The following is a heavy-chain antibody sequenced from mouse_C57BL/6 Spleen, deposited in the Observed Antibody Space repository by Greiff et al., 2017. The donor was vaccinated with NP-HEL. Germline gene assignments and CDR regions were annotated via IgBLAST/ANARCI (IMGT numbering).Heavy chain of an antibody. CDR3: ARHGGSSFAY. D-gene: IGHD1-1*02. J-gene: IGHJ3*01. CDR2: ISSGGSYT. CDR1: GFTFSSYG. Sequence: EVMLVESGGDLVKPGGSLKLSCAASGFTFSSYGMSWVRQTPDKRLEWVATISSGGSYTYYPDSVKGRFTISRDNAKNTLYLQMSSLKSEDTAMYYCARHGGSSFAYWGQGTLVTVSA. V-gene: IGHV5-6*01.